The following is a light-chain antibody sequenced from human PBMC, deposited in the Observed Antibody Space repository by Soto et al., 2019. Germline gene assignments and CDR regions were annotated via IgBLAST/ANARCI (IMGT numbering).Light chain of an antibody. CDR3: LQHNSYPLWT. J-gene: IGKJ1*01. CDR2: AVS. CDR1: RAITND. Sequence: DIQLTQSPSSLSASVGDRVNITCRASRAITNDLGWYQQKPGKAPKSLIYAVSTLQTGVPSRFRGSGSETEFTLTISSLQPEDFATYFCLQHNSYPLWTFGQGTKVEIK. V-gene: IGKV1-17*01.